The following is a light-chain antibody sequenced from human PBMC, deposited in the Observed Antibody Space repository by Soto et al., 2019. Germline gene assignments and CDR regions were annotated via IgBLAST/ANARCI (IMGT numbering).Light chain of an antibody. V-gene: IGKV1-5*03. Sequence: DIQMTQSPSTLSASVGDRVTITCRASQSISDSLAWYQQKPGKAPKLLIYEASSLKSGVPSRFSGSRSGTEYTLTIRSLQPDDFATYYCQQYKGYWTFGQGTKVEIK. J-gene: IGKJ1*01. CDR3: QQYKGYWT. CDR2: EAS. CDR1: QSISDS.